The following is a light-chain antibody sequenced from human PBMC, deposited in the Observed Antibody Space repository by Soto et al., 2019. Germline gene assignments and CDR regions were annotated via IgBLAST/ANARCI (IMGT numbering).Light chain of an antibody. CDR2: EVS. CDR3: RSYTSTSLYV. V-gene: IGLV2-14*01. Sequence: QSALTQPASVYGSLGQSITISCTGTSRDFGASNYVSWYQQYPGQAPKLMLYEVSVRPSGVSNRCSGSKSGNTASLTISCLQDEDEDDYYCRSYTSTSLYVVGTGTKLTVL. CDR1: SRDFGASNY. J-gene: IGLJ1*01.